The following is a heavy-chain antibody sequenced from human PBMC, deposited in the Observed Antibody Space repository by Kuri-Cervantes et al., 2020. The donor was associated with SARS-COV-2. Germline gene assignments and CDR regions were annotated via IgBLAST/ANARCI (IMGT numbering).Heavy chain of an antibody. J-gene: IGHJ5*02. V-gene: IGHV3-15*07. Sequence: GGSLRLSCAASGFTFSNAWMNWVRQAPGKGLEWVGRIKSKTDGGTTDYAAPVKGRFTISRDDSKNTLYLQMNSLKTEDTAVYYCTRDRWVANYYWFDPWGQGTLVTVSS. D-gene: IGHD4/OR15-4a*01. CDR3: TRDRWVANYYWFDP. CDR1: GFTFSNAW. CDR2: IKSKTDGGTT.